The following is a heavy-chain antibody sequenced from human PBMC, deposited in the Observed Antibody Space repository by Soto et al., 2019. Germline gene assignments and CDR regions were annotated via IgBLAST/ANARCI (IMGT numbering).Heavy chain of an antibody. CDR1: GFTFSSYA. V-gene: IGHV3-23*01. J-gene: IGHJ4*02. Sequence: EVQLLESGGGLVQPGGSLRLSCAASGFTFSSYAMSWVRQAPGKGLEWVSAISGSGGSTYYADSVKGRFTISRDNSKNTLYLQMNSLRAEDTALYYCAKDLGLGIAAAGGGYWGQGTLVTVSS. CDR2: ISGSGGST. D-gene: IGHD6-13*01. CDR3: AKDLGLGIAAAGGGY.